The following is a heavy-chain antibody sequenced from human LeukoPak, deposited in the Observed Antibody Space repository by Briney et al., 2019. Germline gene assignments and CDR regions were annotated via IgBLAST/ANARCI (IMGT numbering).Heavy chain of an antibody. CDR2: INHSGST. CDR1: GGSFSGYY. V-gene: IGHV4-34*01. CDR3: ARVSSSWPHYYFDY. D-gene: IGHD6-13*01. J-gene: IGHJ4*02. Sequence: SETLSLTCAVYGGSFSGYYWSWIRQPPGKGLEWIGEINHSGSTNYNPSLKSRVTISVDTSKNQFSLKLTSVTAADTAVYYCARVSSSWPHYYFDYWGQGTLVTVSS.